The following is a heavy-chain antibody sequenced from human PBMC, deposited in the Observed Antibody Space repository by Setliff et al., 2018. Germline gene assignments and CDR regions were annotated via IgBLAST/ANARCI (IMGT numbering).Heavy chain of an antibody. CDR1: GYTFTSYG. D-gene: IGHD3-22*01. CDR2: ISAYNGNT. V-gene: IGHV1-18*01. CDR3: ARVGVYYYDSRGYHRSPYYYYYGMDV. Sequence: ASVKVSCKASGYTFTSYGISWVRQAPGQGLEWMGWISAYNGNTNYAQKLQGRVTMTTDTSTSTAYMELRSLRSDDTAVYYCARVGVYYYDSRGYHRSPYYYYYGMDVWGQGTTVTVS. J-gene: IGHJ6*02.